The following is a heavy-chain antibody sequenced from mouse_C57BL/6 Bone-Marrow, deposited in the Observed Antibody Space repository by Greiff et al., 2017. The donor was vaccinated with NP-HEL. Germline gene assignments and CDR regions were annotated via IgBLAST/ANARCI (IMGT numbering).Heavy chain of an antibody. Sequence: EVQVVESGGGLVQPGGSRGLSCEGSGFTFSGFWMSWVRQTPGKTLEWIGDINSDGSAINYAPSIKDRFTIFRDNDKSTLYLQMSNVRSEDTATYFCMRYNYDYGGYFDVWGTGTTVTVSS. V-gene: IGHV11-2*01. CDR1: GFTFSGFW. J-gene: IGHJ1*03. CDR2: INSDGSAI. CDR3: MRYNYDYGGYFDV. D-gene: IGHD2-4*01.